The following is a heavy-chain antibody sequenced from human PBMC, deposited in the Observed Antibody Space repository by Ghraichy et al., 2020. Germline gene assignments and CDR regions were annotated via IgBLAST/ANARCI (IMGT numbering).Heavy chain of an antibody. D-gene: IGHD3-16*01. J-gene: IGHJ4*02. Sequence: TLSLTCTVSGGSISSAGSYWSWIRQHPGKGLEWIGYIYYSGSTDYNPSLRSRVTISVDVSKNQFSLRLNSVTAADTAVYYCARLIKTYAYYFDFWGQGTLVTVSS. CDR2: IYYSGST. CDR1: GGSISSAGSY. CDR3: ARLIKTYAYYFDF. V-gene: IGHV4-31*03.